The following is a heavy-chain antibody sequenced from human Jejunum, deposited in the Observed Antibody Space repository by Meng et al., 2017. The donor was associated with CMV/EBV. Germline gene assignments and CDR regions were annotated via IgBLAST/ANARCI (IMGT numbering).Heavy chain of an antibody. V-gene: IGHV3-30-3*01. CDR3: ARELASWCYFDS. CDR1: GFIFIYYA. CDR2: ISNDGSKT. J-gene: IGHJ4*02. Sequence: VRLVWAWGGLVQPGRSLIPSCEAPGFIFIYYAMHWVRQAPGKGLEWVAVISNDGSKTYFADSVKDRFTISRDNSKETLFLQMNSLRPEDTAVYYCARELASWCYFDSWGQGTLVTVSS. D-gene: IGHD2-8*01.